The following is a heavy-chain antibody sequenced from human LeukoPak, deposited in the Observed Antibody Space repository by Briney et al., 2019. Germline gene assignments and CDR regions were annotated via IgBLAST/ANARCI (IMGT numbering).Heavy chain of an antibody. CDR3: ARGAGYNYPYYFDY. Sequence: GGSLRLSCAASGFTVSSNYVNWVRQAPGKGLEWVSVIYGGGNIYYADSVKGRFTISRDNSKNTLYLQMNSLRAEDTAVYYCARGAGYNYPYYFDYWGQGTLVTVSS. V-gene: IGHV3-53*01. CDR2: IYGGGNI. CDR1: GFTVSSNY. J-gene: IGHJ4*02. D-gene: IGHD5-24*01.